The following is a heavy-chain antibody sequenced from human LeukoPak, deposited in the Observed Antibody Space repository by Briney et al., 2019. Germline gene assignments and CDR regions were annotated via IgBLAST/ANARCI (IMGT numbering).Heavy chain of an antibody. D-gene: IGHD5-18*01. CDR3: ARQREDTAMVQLFDY. J-gene: IGHJ4*02. CDR1: GYNFSNYW. Sequence: GESLKISCKGSGYNFSNYWIAWVRQMPGKGLEWMGIIYPNDSDTRYRPSFQGQVSISADKSINTAYLQWSSLKASDTAMYYCARQREDTAMVQLFDYWGQGTLVTVSS. V-gene: IGHV5-51*01. CDR2: IYPNDSDT.